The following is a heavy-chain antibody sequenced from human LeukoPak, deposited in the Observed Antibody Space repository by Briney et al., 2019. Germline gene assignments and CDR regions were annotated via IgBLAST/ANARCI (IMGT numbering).Heavy chain of an antibody. V-gene: IGHV2-70*11. CDR2: IDWDDDK. D-gene: IGHD3-10*01. CDR1: GFSLSTSEMC. J-gene: IGHJ4*02. Sequence: SGPTLVNPTQTLTLTCTFSGFSLSTSEMCVSWIRQPPGKALEWLVRIDWDDDKYYSTSLKTRLTISKDTSKNQVVLTMTNMDPVDTATYYCARTRGDGSGSYSPYFDYWGQGTLVTVSS. CDR3: ARTRGDGSGSYSPYFDY.